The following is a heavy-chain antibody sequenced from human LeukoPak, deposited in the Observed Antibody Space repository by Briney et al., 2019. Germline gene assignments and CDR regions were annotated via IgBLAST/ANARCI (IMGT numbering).Heavy chain of an antibody. Sequence: PSETLSLTCTVSGGSISSYYWSWIRQPPGKGLEWVGYIHYSGDTNYNPSLKSRVTISVDTSKKQFSLKVSSVTAADTAVYYCASLYYDSGGYPRDYWGQGTLVTVSS. D-gene: IGHD3-22*01. V-gene: IGHV4-59*01. CDR1: GGSISSYY. CDR2: IHYSGDT. CDR3: ASLYYDSGGYPRDY. J-gene: IGHJ4*02.